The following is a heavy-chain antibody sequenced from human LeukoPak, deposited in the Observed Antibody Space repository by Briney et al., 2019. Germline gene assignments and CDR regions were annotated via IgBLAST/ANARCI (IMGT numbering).Heavy chain of an antibody. CDR2: IRYDGSNK. Sequence: GGSLRLSCAASGFTFSSYGMHWVRQAPDKGLEWVAFIRYDGSNKYYADSVKGRFTISRDNSKNTLYLQMNSLRAEDTAVYYCAKERDTAMVTIDYWGQGTLVTVSS. D-gene: IGHD5-18*01. CDR3: AKERDTAMVTIDY. V-gene: IGHV3-30*02. J-gene: IGHJ4*02. CDR1: GFTFSSYG.